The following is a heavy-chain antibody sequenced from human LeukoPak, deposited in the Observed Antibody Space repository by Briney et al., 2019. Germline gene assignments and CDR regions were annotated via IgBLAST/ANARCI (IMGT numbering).Heavy chain of an antibody. CDR2: INPSGTST. J-gene: IGHJ4*02. CDR3: ARAHTSAPGTLFDY. Sequence: ASVKVSCKASGYTFSSYYMHWVRQAPGQGLEWMGRINPSGTSTSYAQKFQGRVTVTRDTSTSTLYMELGSLTSEGTALYYCARAHTSAPGTLFDYWGQGTLVTVSS. V-gene: IGHV1-46*01. CDR1: GYTFSSYY. D-gene: IGHD3-3*01.